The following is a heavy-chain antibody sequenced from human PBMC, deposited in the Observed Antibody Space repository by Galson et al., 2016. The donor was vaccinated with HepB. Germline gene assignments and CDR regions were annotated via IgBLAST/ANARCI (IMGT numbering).Heavy chain of an antibody. Sequence: QSGAEVKKPGESLRISCKGSGYSFTSYWISWVRQMPGKGLKWMGRIDPSDSYTNYSPSFQGHVTISADKSISTAYLQWSSLKASDTAMYYCARHRYYYDSSCSVYGFFYVLGYWGQGTLVTGSS. D-gene: IGHD3-22*01. V-gene: IGHV5-10-1*01. J-gene: IGHJ4*02. CDR2: IDPSDSYT. CDR3: ARHRYYYDSSCSVYGFFYVLGY. CDR1: GYSFTSYW.